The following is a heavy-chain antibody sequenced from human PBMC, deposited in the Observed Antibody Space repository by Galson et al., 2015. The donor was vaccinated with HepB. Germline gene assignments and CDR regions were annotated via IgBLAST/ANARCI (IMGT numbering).Heavy chain of an antibody. D-gene: IGHD6-19*01. CDR3: AKGVNGWYAANDY. CDR1: GFILSSNA. J-gene: IGHJ4*02. CDR2: ISNGGNNK. Sequence: SLRLSCAASGFILSSNAMHWVRQAPGKGLEWVAVISNGGNNKYYADSVKGRFTISRDDSKSALFLQMNSLKPEDSAVYYCAKGVNGWYAANDYWGQGTLVTVSS. V-gene: IGHV3-30-3*01.